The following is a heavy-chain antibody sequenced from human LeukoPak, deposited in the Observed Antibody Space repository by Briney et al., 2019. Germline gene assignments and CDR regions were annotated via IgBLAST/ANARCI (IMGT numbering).Heavy chain of an antibody. J-gene: IGHJ4*02. Sequence: GGSLRLSCAASGFTFSSYWMSWVRQVPGRGPEWVANVNRDGSETYYLDSVKGRFTISRDNSKNTLYLQMNSLRAEDTAVYYCAKDPTGHGLLYFDYWGQGTLVTVSS. CDR3: AKDPTGHGLLYFDY. V-gene: IGHV3-7*03. CDR2: VNRDGSET. D-gene: IGHD1-26*01. CDR1: GFTFSSYW.